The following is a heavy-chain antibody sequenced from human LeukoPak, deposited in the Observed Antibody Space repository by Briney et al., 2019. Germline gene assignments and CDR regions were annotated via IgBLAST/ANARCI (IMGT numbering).Heavy chain of an antibody. CDR3: ASSARSWSSLFFQH. D-gene: IGHD6-13*01. CDR1: GYTFTSYD. V-gene: IGHV1-8*01. J-gene: IGHJ1*01. CDR2: MNPNSGNT. Sequence: ASVKVSCKASGYTFTSYDINWVRQATGQGLEWMGWMNPNSGNTGYAQKFQGRVTMTRNTSISTAYMELSSLRSDDTAVYYCASSARSWSSLFFQHWGQGTLVTVSS.